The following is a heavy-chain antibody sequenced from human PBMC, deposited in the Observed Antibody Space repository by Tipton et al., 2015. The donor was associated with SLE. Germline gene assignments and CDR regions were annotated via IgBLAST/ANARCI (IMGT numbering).Heavy chain of an antibody. CDR2: ISGSGGST. V-gene: IGHV3-23*01. D-gene: IGHD2-15*01. Sequence: SLRLSCAASGFTFSSYWMHWVRQAPGKGLEWVSAISGSGGSTYYADSVKGRFTISRDNSKNTLYLQMNSLRAEDTAVYYCARDRLVVTAAGGMDVWGQGTTVTVSS. CDR1: GFTFSSYW. CDR3: ARDRLVVTAAGGMDV. J-gene: IGHJ6*02.